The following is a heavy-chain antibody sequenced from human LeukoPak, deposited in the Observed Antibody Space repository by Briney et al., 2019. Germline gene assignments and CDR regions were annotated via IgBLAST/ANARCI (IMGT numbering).Heavy chain of an antibody. D-gene: IGHD3-3*01. CDR1: GGSVSSGSYY. Sequence: PSETLSLTCTVSGGSVSSGSYYWSWIRQPPGTGLEWIGYIYYSGSTYYNPSLKSRVTISVDTSKNQFSLKLSSVTAADTAVYYCARDADFWSGLARFDYWGQGTLVTVSS. J-gene: IGHJ4*02. CDR2: IYYSGST. V-gene: IGHV4-30-4*01. CDR3: ARDADFWSGLARFDY.